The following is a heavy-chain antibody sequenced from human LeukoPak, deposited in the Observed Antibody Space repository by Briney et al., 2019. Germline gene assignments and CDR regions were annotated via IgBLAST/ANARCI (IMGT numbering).Heavy chain of an antibody. Sequence: GGSLRLSCAASGFTFSSYSMNWVRQAPGKGLEWVSYISSSSSTIYYADSVKGRFTNSRDNAKNSLYLQMNSLRAEDTAVYYCARDVTTVYYYYGMDVWGQGTTVTVSS. D-gene: IGHD4-17*01. CDR2: ISSSSSTI. CDR3: ARDVTTVYYYYGMDV. J-gene: IGHJ6*02. V-gene: IGHV3-48*01. CDR1: GFTFSSYS.